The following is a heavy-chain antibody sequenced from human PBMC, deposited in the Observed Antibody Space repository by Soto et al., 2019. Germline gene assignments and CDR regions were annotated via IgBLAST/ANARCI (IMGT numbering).Heavy chain of an antibody. CDR1: GTSISSSYW. CDR3: ATVPPRIVVVLAEFPP. Sequence: QVQLKQSGPGQVRPSGTLSLTCRVSGTSISSSYWWAWVRQSPGKGLEWIGEIYHNGITKYNPSLKSRVSMSIDKSNNQFSLKLTSVTAADTAVYYCATVPPRIVVVLAEFPPWGQGTLVTVSS. CDR2: IYHNGIT. D-gene: IGHD2-21*01. V-gene: IGHV4-4*02. J-gene: IGHJ4*02.